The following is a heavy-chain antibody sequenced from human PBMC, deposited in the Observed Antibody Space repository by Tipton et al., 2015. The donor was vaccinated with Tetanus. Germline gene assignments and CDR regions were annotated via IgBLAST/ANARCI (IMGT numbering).Heavy chain of an antibody. CDR2: IGSFSRTI. CDR1: GLSFSDYF. D-gene: IGHD3-22*01. J-gene: IGHJ6*02. V-gene: IGHV3-11*04. Sequence: SLRLSCAASGLSFSDYFMGWVRQAPGEGLEWISYIGSFSRTINYADSVRGRFTTFRDNAKSSLYLQMSRLRAEDTAVYYCARVVRDYYYGMDVWGQGTTVTVSS. CDR3: ARVVRDYYYGMDV.